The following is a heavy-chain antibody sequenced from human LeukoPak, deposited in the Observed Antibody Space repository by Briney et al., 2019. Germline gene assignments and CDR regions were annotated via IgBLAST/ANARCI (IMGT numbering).Heavy chain of an antibody. CDR1: GFSLSTYA. J-gene: IGHJ4*02. D-gene: IGHD2-15*01. V-gene: IGHV3-23*01. Sequence: GGSLRLSCAASGFSLSTYAMSWVRQAPGKGLEWVSAISGSGGSTYYADSVKGRFTISRDNSKNTLYLQMNSLRAEDTAVYYCAKVTSDIVVVVAATAFDYWGQGTLVTVSS. CDR3: AKVTSDIVVVVAATAFDY. CDR2: ISGSGGST.